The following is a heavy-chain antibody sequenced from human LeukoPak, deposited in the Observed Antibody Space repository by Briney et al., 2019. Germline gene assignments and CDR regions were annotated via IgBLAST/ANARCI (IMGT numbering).Heavy chain of an antibody. Sequence: SVTVSCKASGGTFSSYAISWVRQAPGQGLEWMGRIIPILGIANYAQKFQGRVTITADKSTSTAYMELSSLRSEDTAVYYCAREPRLTYCSGGSCSDLIDYWGRGTLVTVSS. V-gene: IGHV1-69*04. CDR1: GGTFSSYA. CDR3: AREPRLTYCSGGSCSDLIDY. J-gene: IGHJ4*02. CDR2: IIPILGIA. D-gene: IGHD2-15*01.